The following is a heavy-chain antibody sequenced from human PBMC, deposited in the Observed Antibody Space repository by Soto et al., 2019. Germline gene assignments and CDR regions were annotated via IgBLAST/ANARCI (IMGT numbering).Heavy chain of an antibody. CDR3: AREAEQQLVPGY. CDR2: IYYSGST. J-gene: IGHJ4*02. D-gene: IGHD6-13*01. V-gene: IGHV4-59*12. CDR1: GGSISSYY. Sequence: PSETLSLTCTVSGGSISSYYWSWIRQPPGKGLEWIGYIYYSGSTNYNPSLKSRVTISVDTSKNQFSLKLSSVTAADTAVYYCAREAEQQLVPGYWGQGTLVTVSS.